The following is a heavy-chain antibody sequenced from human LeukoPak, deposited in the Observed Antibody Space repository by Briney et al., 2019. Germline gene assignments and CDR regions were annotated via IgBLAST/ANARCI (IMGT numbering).Heavy chain of an antibody. CDR3: ASPPYTFDSSGYYWPSAFEI. J-gene: IGHJ3*02. V-gene: IGHV4-39*02. CDR2: VYYTGNI. D-gene: IGHD3-22*01. CDR1: GVSISSSSYY. Sequence: SETLSLTCTVSGVSISSSSYYWGWIRQPPGKGLEWIGTVYYTGNIYYNPSLESRVTMSVDKSKNHFSVKMSSVTAADTAVYYCASPPYTFDSSGYYWPSAFEIWGQGIMVTVSS.